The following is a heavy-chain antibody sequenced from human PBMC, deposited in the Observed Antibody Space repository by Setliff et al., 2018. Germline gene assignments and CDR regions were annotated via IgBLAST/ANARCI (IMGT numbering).Heavy chain of an antibody. CDR1: GYTFTNYG. D-gene: IGHD3-3*01. CDR3: ARAAPYYNFWSGYYTPTNWFDP. V-gene: IGHV1-18*01. CDR2: IGAYNGNT. J-gene: IGHJ5*02. Sequence: ASVKVSCKASGYTFTNYGVTWVRQAPGQGLEWMGWIGAYNGNTYNAHKFQGRVTMTSDTSTSTAYMELRSLRSDDTAVYYCARAAPYYNFWSGYYTPTNWFDPWGQGTLVTVSS.